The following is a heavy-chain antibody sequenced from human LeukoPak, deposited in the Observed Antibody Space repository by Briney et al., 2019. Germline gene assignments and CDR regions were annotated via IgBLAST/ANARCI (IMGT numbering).Heavy chain of an antibody. V-gene: IGHV4-59*08. CDR3: TRHTPVRLSSGYYFGMDV. CDR1: GGSIRSYY. J-gene: IGHJ6*02. CDR2: IYYDGST. Sequence: SETLSLTCTVSGGSIRSYYWSWIRQPPGKGPEWIGYIYYDGSTNYNPSLKSRVTMSVDTSKNQFSLKLSSVTAADTAVYFCTRHTPVRLSSGYYFGMDVWGQGTTVIVSS.